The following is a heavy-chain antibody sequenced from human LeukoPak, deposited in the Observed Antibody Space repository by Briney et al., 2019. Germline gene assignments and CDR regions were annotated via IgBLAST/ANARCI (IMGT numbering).Heavy chain of an antibody. V-gene: IGHV4-30-4*01. J-gene: IGHJ5*02. Sequence: PSQTLSLTCTVSGGSISSGDYYWSWIRQPPGKGLEWIGEINHSGSTNYNPSLKSRVTISVDTSKNQFSLKLSSVTAADTAVYYCARGTPYYGDYGWFDPWGQGTLVTVSS. D-gene: IGHD4-17*01. CDR3: ARGTPYYGDYGWFDP. CDR1: GGSISSGDYY. CDR2: INHSGST.